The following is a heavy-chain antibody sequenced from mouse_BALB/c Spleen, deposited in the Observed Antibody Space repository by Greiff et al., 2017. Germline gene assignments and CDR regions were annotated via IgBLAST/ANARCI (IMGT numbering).Heavy chain of an antibody. CDR1: GYTFTDYE. CDR2: IDPETGGT. J-gene: IGHJ3*01. V-gene: IGHV1-15*01. D-gene: IGHD1-1*02. CDR3: TGWDWFAY. Sequence: VKLVESGAELVRPGASVTLSCKASGYTFTDYEMHWVKQTPVHGLEWIGAIDPETGGTAYNQKFKGKATLTADKSSSTAYMELRSLTSEDSAVYYCTGWDWFAYWGQGTLVTVSA.